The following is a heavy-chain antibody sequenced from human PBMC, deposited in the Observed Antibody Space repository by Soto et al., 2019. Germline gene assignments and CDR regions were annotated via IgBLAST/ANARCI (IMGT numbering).Heavy chain of an antibody. CDR3: ARRIVRPKSWFDP. CDR2: IYYSGST. CDR1: GGSISSSSYY. D-gene: IGHD2-15*01. V-gene: IGHV4-39*01. Sequence: QLQLQESDPGLVKPSETLSLTCTVSGGSISSSSYYWGWIRQPPGKGLEWIGSIYYSGSTYYNPSLKSRVTISVDTSKNQFSLKLSSVTAADTAVYYCARRIVRPKSWFDPWGQGTLVTVSS. J-gene: IGHJ5*02.